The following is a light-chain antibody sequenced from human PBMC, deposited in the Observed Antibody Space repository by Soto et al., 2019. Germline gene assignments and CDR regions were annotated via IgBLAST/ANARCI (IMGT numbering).Light chain of an antibody. V-gene: IGKV1-39*01. Sequence: EIQMTQSPSSLSASVGDRVTITCRASQSISSYLNWYQHKTGKAPKVLIYGTSSLQSGVPSRFSGSGSGTDFTLTISSLQPEDFATYYCQQSYIVPWTFGQGTKAAIK. CDR1: QSISSY. CDR3: QQSYIVPWT. CDR2: GTS. J-gene: IGKJ1*01.